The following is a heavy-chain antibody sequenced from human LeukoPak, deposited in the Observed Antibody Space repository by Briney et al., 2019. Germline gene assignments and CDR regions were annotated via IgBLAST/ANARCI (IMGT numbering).Heavy chain of an antibody. CDR3: ARDPEDIVVVVAATPPLDY. D-gene: IGHD2-15*01. CDR2: ISAYNGNT. Sequence: ASVKVSCKASGYTFTSYGISWVRQALGQGLEWMGWISAYNGNTNYAQKLQGRVTMTTDTSTSTAYMELRSLRSDDTAVYYCARDPEDIVVVVAATPPLDYWGQGTLVTVSS. V-gene: IGHV1-18*04. J-gene: IGHJ4*02. CDR1: GYTFTSYG.